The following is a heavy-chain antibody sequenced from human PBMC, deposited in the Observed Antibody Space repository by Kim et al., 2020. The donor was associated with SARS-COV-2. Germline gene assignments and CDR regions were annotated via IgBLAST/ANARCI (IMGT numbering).Heavy chain of an antibody. CDR3: AGRLDY. V-gene: IGHV3-48*01. D-gene: IGHD1-26*01. Sequence: SRLGITINYAASVKGRFTISRDNAKNSVSLQTNSLRAEDTAVYYCAGRLDYWGQGILVTVSS. J-gene: IGHJ4*02. CDR2: SRLGITI.